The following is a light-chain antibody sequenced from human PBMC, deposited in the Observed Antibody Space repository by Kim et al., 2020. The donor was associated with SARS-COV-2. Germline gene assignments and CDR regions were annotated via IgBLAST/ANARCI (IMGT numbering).Light chain of an antibody. CDR3: AIWYSNTWV. CDR1: SGIHFDIYN. CDR2: YKSDSNK. Sequence: FTFTVRSGIHFDIYNIFWYQQKPGSLPRYLLRYKSDSNKEQGSGVPSRFSGSKDASTNAGLLLISGLQSEDEADYYCAIWYSNTWVFGGGTKVTVL. V-gene: IGLV5-39*01. J-gene: IGLJ3*02.